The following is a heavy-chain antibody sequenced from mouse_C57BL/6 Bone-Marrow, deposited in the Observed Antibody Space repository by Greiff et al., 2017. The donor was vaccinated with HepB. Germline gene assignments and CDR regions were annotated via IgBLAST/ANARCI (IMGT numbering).Heavy chain of an antibody. CDR1: GYTFTSYG. D-gene: IGHD2-4*01. CDR2: IYPRSGNT. Sequence: QVQLQQSGAELARPGASVKLSCKASGYTFTSYGISWVKQRTGQGLEWIGEIYPRSGNTYYNEKFKGKATLTADKSSSTAYMELRSLTSEDSAVYFWARRGNDYDGFAYWGQGTLVTVSA. V-gene: IGHV1-81*01. J-gene: IGHJ3*01. CDR3: ARRGNDYDGFAY.